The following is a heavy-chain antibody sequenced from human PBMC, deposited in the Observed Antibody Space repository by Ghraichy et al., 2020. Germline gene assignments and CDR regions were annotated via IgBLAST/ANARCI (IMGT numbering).Heavy chain of an antibody. CDR3: ASYIY. CDR1: GFTFSSFT. D-gene: IGHD4-11*01. Sequence: GGSLRLSCAASGFTFSSFTMSWFRQAPGKGLEWVSCISSSSSDIDYADSVKGRFTISRDNAKNSLYLQMNGLSAEDTAVYFCASYIYWGQGILVTVSS. V-gene: IGHV3-21*01. CDR2: ISSSSSDI. J-gene: IGHJ4*02.